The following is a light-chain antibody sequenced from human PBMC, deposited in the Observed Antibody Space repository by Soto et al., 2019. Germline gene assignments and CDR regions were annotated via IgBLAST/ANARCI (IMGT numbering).Light chain of an antibody. CDR3: QRHGAT. CDR2: GAS. CDR1: QSVSSSY. J-gene: IGKJ1*01. V-gene: IGKV3D-7*01. Sequence: EVVMTQSPDTLSVSPGERATLSCRASQSVSSSYLSWFHQQPGQAPRLLIYGASTRATGIPARFSGSGSGTEFTLTISSLQSEDFAEYHCQRHGATFGQGTKV.